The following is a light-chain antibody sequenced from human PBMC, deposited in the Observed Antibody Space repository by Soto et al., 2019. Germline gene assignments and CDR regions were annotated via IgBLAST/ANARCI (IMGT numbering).Light chain of an antibody. CDR3: QQYGSSPLFT. CDR2: GAS. J-gene: IGKJ3*01. CDR1: QSVSSSY. V-gene: IGKV3-20*01. Sequence: EIVLTQSPGTLSLSPGERATLSCRASQSVSSSYLAWYQQKPGQAPRLLIYGASSRATGIPDRFSGSGSGTEFTLTISRLEPEDFAVYYCQQYGSSPLFTFGPGNKVDIK.